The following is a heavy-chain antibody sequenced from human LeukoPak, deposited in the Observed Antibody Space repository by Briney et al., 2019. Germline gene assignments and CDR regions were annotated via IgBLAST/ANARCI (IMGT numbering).Heavy chain of an antibody. V-gene: IGHV3-23*01. D-gene: IGHD3-22*01. Sequence: GGSLRLSCAASGFTSSNYAMNWVRQAPGEGLEWVSTITGSGGSTYDADSVKGRFSISRDNSKNTLYLQMNSLRAEDTAIYYCARTYDTSGYYYSEYFQHWGQGTLVTVSS. CDR1: GFTSSNYA. CDR2: ITGSGGST. CDR3: ARTYDTSGYYYSEYFQH. J-gene: IGHJ1*01.